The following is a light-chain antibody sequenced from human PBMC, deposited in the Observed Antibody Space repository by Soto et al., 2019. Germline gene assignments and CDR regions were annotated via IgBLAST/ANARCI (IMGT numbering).Light chain of an antibody. CDR3: QQYGSSPYT. CDR1: QSVGSRY. CDR2: GAS. Sequence: EIVLTQSPGTLSLSPGERATLSCRASQSVGSRYLAWYQQKPGQAPRLLMYGASSRATGIPNKFSGTGSGTDFTLIISRLEPEDFAVYYCQQYGSSPYTFGLGTKLEIK. V-gene: IGKV3-20*01. J-gene: IGKJ2*01.